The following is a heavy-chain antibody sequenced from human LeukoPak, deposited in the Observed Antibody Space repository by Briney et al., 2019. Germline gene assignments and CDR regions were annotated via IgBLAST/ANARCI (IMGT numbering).Heavy chain of an antibody. Sequence: SSETLSLTCTVSGGAITGSSYYWGWLRQSPGKGLEWIGSLYYSGSIYYNPSLKSRVSMSADTSKNQFSLKLNSLTAADRAVYYCARQYYDSTGYYYFDYWDQGTLVTVSS. J-gene: IGHJ4*02. CDR3: ARQYYDSTGYYYFDY. CDR1: GGAITGSSYY. CDR2: LYYSGSI. V-gene: IGHV4-39*01. D-gene: IGHD3-22*01.